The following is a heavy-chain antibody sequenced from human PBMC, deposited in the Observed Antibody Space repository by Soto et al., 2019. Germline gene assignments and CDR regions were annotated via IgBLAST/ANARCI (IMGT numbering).Heavy chain of an antibody. CDR2: INPSGST. V-gene: IGHV4-34*01. J-gene: IGHJ6*02. CDR1: GGSFSGYY. Sequence: PSETLSLTCAAYGGSFSGYYWSRIRQPPGKVLGWMGEINPSGSTNYNPSLKSRVTISVDTSKKQSSLKLSSVTAADTAVYYWARANIVLIVYANRYYYYGMDVWGQGTTVT. CDR3: ARANIVLIVYANRYYYYGMDV. D-gene: IGHD2-8*01.